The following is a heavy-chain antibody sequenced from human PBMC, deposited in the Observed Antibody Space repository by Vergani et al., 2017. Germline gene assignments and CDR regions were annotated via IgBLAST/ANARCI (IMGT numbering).Heavy chain of an antibody. CDR2: IKHSGST. CDR3: ARGFTPSNWFDP. J-gene: IGHJ5*02. Sequence: QVQLQQWGAGLLKPSETLSLTCAVYGGSFSGYYWSWIRQPPGKGLEWIGEIKHSGSTNYNPSLKSRITRSVDTSKNQFSLMLSSVTAADTAVYYCARGFTPSNWFDPWGQGTLVTVSS. CDR1: GGSFSGYY. D-gene: IGHD2-15*01. V-gene: IGHV4-34*01.